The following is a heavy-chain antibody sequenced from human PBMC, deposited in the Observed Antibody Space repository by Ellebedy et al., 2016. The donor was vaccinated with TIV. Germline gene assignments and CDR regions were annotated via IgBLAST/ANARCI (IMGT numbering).Heavy chain of an antibody. D-gene: IGHD1-26*01. V-gene: IGHV3-53*01. CDR2: IYSDGRT. Sequence: GESLKISCAASGFTVSSNYMSWVRQAPGKGLEWVSMIYSDGRTYYIDSVKGRFTISRDNSKNTLYLQMNSLRGEDTAIYYCASGPSGSAALAQYWGQGTLVTVSS. J-gene: IGHJ4*02. CDR3: ASGPSGSAALAQY. CDR1: GFTVSSNY.